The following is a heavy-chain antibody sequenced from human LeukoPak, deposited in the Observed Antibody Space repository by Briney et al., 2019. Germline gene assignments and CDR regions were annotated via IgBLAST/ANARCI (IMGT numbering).Heavy chain of an antibody. D-gene: IGHD3-10*01. CDR1: GGTFSSYA. V-gene: IGHV1-69*05. CDR2: IIPIFGTA. J-gene: IGHJ4*02. Sequence: SVRVSCKASGGTFSSYAISWVRQAPGQGLEWMGRIIPIFGTANYAQKFQGRVTITTDESTSTAYMELSSLRSEDTAVYYCARDYGSGSYYGFDYWGQGTLVTVSS. CDR3: ARDYGSGSYYGFDY.